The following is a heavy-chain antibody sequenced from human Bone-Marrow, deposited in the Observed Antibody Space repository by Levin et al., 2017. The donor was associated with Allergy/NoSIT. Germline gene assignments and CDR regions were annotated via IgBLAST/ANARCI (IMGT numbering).Heavy chain of an antibody. CDR3: ASYCSSTSCYDGSFDN. J-gene: IGHJ4*02. Sequence: SQTLSLPCSVSGGSIRSSIYYWAWIRQPPGKGLEWIGNIYYSGRTNNNPSLKSRATISVDTSKNQFSLKLTSMTAADTAVYYCASYCSSTSCYDGSFDNWGQGILVTVSS. D-gene: IGHD2-2*01. V-gene: IGHV4-39*01. CDR2: IYYSGRT. CDR1: GGSIRSSIYY.